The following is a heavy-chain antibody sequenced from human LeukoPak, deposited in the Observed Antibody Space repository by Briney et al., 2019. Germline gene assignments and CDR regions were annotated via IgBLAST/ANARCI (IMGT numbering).Heavy chain of an antibody. J-gene: IGHJ5*02. CDR1: GGSISSSSYY. Sequence: SETLSLTCTVSGGSISSSSYYWGWIRQPPGKGLEWIGSIYYSGSTYYNPSLKSRVTISVDTSKNQFSLKLSSVTAADTAVYYCARGGIQLWRSWFDPWGQGTLVTVSS. CDR2: IYYSGST. V-gene: IGHV4-39*07. D-gene: IGHD5-18*01. CDR3: ARGGIQLWRSWFDP.